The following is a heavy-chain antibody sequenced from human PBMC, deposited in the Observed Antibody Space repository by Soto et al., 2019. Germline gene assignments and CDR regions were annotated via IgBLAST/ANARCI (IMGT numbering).Heavy chain of an antibody. D-gene: IGHD2-2*01. V-gene: IGHV4-34*01. CDR3: ARGECSSVYCFTRWALDF. CDR2: ISHSGTT. J-gene: IGHJ3*01. CDR1: GGSFSGYY. Sequence: QVQLQQWGAGLLKPSETLSLTCEVHGGSFSGYYWTWIRQTPGKGLEWIGEISHSGTTNYQPSLTSRVTISADPAKKQFSLNLTSVSAADSGVYYCARGECSSVYCFTRWALDFWRQGTVVTVSS.